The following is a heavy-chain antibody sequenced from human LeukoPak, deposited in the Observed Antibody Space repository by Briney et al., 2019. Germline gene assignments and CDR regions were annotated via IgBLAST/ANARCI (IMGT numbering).Heavy chain of an antibody. J-gene: IGHJ4*02. Sequence: SVKVSCKASGGTFSSYAISWVRQAPGQGLEWMGGIIPIFGTANYAQKFQGRATITADKSTSTAYMELSSLRSEDTAVYYCARDCSGGSCYGAWGQGTLVTVSS. CDR3: ARDCSGGSCYGA. CDR2: IIPIFGTA. D-gene: IGHD2-15*01. V-gene: IGHV1-69*06. CDR1: GGTFSSYA.